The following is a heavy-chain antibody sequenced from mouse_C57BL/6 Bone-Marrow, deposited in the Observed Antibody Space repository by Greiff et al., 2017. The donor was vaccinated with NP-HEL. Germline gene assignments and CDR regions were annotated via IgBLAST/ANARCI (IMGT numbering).Heavy chain of an antibody. J-gene: IGHJ1*03. Sequence: EVKLVESEGGLVQPGSSMKLSRTASGFTFSDYYMAWVRQVPEKGLEWVANINYDGSSTYYLDSLKSRFIISRDNAKNILYLQMSSLKSEDTATYYCARDPYYYGSSFWYFEVWGTGTTVTVSS. V-gene: IGHV5-16*01. CDR2: INYDGSST. CDR3: ARDPYYYGSSFWYFEV. CDR1: GFTFSDYY. D-gene: IGHD1-1*01.